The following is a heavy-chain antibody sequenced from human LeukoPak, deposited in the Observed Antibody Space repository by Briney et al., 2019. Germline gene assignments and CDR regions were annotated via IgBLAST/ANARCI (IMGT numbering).Heavy chain of an antibody. V-gene: IGHV3-53*01. D-gene: IGHD2-15*01. Sequence: PGGSLRLSCAASGFTVSSNYMSWVRQAPGKGLEWVSVIYSGGSTYYADSVKGRFTISRDNSKNTLYLQMNSLRAEGTAVYYCAKTYAYCSGCSCYDCWGQGSLLTVSS. CDR2: IYSGGST. CDR3: AKTYAYCSGCSCYDC. CDR1: GFTVSSNY. J-gene: IGHJ4*02.